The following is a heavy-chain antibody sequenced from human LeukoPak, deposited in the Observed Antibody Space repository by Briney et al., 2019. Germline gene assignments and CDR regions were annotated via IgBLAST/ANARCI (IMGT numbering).Heavy chain of an antibody. V-gene: IGHV1-2*02. Sequence: ASVKVSCKASGYTFTSYYMHWVRQAPGQGLEWMGWINPNSGGTNYAQKFQGRVTMTRDTSISTAYMELSRLRSDDTAVYYCARGGEDSGWYALDYYYMDVWGKGTTVTISS. CDR2: INPNSGGT. D-gene: IGHD6-19*01. CDR3: ARGGEDSGWYALDYYYMDV. J-gene: IGHJ6*03. CDR1: GYTFTSYY.